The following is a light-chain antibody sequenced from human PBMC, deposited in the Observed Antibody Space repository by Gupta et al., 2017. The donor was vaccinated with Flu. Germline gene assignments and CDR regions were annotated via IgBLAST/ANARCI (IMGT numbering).Light chain of an antibody. Sequence: SALPHPASVSGSPGQSLAIPCTETGSDVGSYNLVSWYQQHPGKAPQLMIYDVTKRPSGVSSRFSGSKSGNTASLTISGLQAEDEGDYYCCSYAGNSTVVFGGGTKLTVL. V-gene: IGLV2-23*02. CDR2: DVT. J-gene: IGLJ2*01. CDR1: GSDVGSYNL. CDR3: CSYAGNSTVV.